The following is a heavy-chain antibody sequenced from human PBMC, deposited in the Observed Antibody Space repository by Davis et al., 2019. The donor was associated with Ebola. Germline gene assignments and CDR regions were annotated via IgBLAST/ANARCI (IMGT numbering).Heavy chain of an antibody. CDR2: IIPMFGSA. CDR1: GGTFSSYA. Sequence: SVKVSCKASGGTFSSYAISWVRQAPGQGPEWMGGIIPMFGSANYAPKFQSRVTITADEFTSTAYMELSSLRSEDTAVYYCAIRITGPNEYYYTMDVWGQGTTVTVSS. CDR3: AIRITGPNEYYYTMDV. V-gene: IGHV1-69*13. J-gene: IGHJ6*02. D-gene: IGHD1-20*01.